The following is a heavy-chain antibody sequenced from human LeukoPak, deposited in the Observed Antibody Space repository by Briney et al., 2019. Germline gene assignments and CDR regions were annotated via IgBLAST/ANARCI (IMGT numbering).Heavy chain of an antibody. CDR2: INSDGGST. D-gene: IGHD3-3*01. CDR3: ARGRSPILEWSNPNHYYYYMDV. Sequence: GGSLRLSCAASGFTFSSYWMHWVRQAPGKGLVWVSRINSDGGSTSYADSVKGRFTISRDNAKNTLYLQMNSLRAEDTAVYYCARGRSPILEWSNPNHYYYYMDVWGKGTTVTVSS. V-gene: IGHV3-74*01. J-gene: IGHJ6*03. CDR1: GFTFSSYW.